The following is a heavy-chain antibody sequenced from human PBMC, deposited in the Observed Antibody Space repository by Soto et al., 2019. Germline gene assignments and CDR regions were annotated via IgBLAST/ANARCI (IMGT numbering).Heavy chain of an antibody. J-gene: IGHJ4*02. Sequence: EVQLVESGGGLVQPGGSLRLSCAASGFNFSSYDMHWVRQATGKGLEWVSAIGTAGDTYYPGSVKGRFTISRENAKNSLYLQMNSLSAGDTAVYYCARGSGWTLGFDYWGQGTLVTVSS. CDR1: GFNFSSYD. D-gene: IGHD6-19*01. CDR2: IGTAGDT. CDR3: ARGSGWTLGFDY. V-gene: IGHV3-13*01.